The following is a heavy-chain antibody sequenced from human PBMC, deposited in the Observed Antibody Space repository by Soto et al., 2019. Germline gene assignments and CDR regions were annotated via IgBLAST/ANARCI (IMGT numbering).Heavy chain of an antibody. D-gene: IGHD6-13*01. J-gene: IGHJ6*02. CDR3: ARESLNPTEYSSSWYALSYYYYGMDV. Sequence: PGGSLRLSCAASGFTVSSNYMSWVREAPVNGLEWVSFIYSGGSTYYADSVKGRFTISRDNSKNTLYLQMNSLRAEDTAVYYCARESLNPTEYSSSWYALSYYYYGMDVWGQGTTVTVSS. CDR1: GFTVSSNY. CDR2: IYSGGST. V-gene: IGHV3-53*01.